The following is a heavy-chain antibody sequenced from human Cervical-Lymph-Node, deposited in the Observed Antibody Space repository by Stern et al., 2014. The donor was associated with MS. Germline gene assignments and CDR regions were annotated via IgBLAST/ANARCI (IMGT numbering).Heavy chain of an antibody. J-gene: IGHJ6*02. CDR2: IIPIFDTT. CDR1: GGTFNNYA. D-gene: IGHD3-10*01. CDR3: ASNHPYYFYYAVDV. Sequence: VQLVESGAEVKKPGSSVKVSCKVSGGTFNNYAITWVRQAPGQGLEWLGGIIPIFDTTNYAQKFQGRVTITADESTTTVYMELTSLRSEDTAVYYCASNHPYYFYYAVDVWGQGTTVTVSS. V-gene: IGHV1-69*01.